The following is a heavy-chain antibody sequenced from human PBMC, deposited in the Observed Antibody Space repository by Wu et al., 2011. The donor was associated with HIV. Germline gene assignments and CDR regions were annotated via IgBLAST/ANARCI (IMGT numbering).Heavy chain of an antibody. Sequence: QVQLVQSGAEVKKPGSSVKVSCKASGDTFNSYAISWVRQAPGHGPEWMGWINPNNGITDYAQRLKGRIAITGDTSISTIYMDLGSLTSDDTAVYYCARDLTLSGHDAYDIWGQGTVVTVS. D-gene: IGHD6-25*01. J-gene: IGHJ3*02. CDR3: ARDLTLSGHDAYDI. CDR2: INPNNGIT. CDR1: GDTFNSYA. V-gene: IGHV1-2*02.